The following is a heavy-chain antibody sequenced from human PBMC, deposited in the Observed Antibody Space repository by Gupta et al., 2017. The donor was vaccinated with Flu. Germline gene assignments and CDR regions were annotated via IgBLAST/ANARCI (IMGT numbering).Heavy chain of an antibody. D-gene: IGHD3-9*01. CDR1: GASISGSSHY. Sequence: QESGPRLVKSSETLSLTCTVSGASISGSSHYWGWIRQPPGRGLEWIGNVYYTGGTYYAPSLKSRVTVSVDTSKNQFSLTLTSVTAADTAVYYCARTGTDDYNPAWFDPWGPGTLVSVSS. V-gene: IGHV4-39*01. J-gene: IGHJ5*02. CDR3: ARTGTDDYNPAWFDP. CDR2: VYYTGGT.